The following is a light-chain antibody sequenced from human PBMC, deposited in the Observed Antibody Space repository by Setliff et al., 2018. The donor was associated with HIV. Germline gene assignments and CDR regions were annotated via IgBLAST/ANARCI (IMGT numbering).Light chain of an antibody. Sequence: QSVLTQPASVSGSPGQSITITCTGTSSDVGGYNYVSCYQQHPGKAPKLMIYEVSNRPSGVSNRFSGSKSGNTASLTISGLQSEDEADYYCCSYAGTYTYIFGSGTKVTVL. CDR3: CSYAGTYTYI. CDR1: SSDVGGYNY. J-gene: IGLJ1*01. CDR2: EVS. V-gene: IGLV2-14*01.